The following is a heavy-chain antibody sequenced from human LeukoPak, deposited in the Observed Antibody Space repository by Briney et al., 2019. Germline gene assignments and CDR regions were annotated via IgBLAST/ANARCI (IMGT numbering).Heavy chain of an antibody. J-gene: IGHJ1*01. CDR1: RGSLSNYY. V-gene: IGHV4-59*01. CDR3: ARVGGYSSGWYEYFQH. D-gene: IGHD6-19*01. CDR2: ISYTGST. Sequence: PGTLSLTCNVSRGSLSNYYGSWGTQSPGARLEWIGFISYTGSTNYNPSLKSRITISVDTSKDQFSLKLSSVTAADTAVYYCARVGGYSSGWYEYFQHWGQGTLVTVSS.